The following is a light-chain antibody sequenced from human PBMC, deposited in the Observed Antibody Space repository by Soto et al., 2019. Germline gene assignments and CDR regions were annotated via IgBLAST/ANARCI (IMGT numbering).Light chain of an antibody. CDR2: EVN. CDR1: SSDIGGHNS. CDR3: SSYTGSSTL. J-gene: IGLJ2*01. Sequence: QSALTQPASVSGSPGQSITISCTGTSSDIGGHNSVSWFQQHPAKAPKLLIYEVNNRPSGVSNRFSGSKSDNTASLTISGLQAEDEADYYCSSYTGSSTLFGGGTKLTVL. V-gene: IGLV2-14*01.